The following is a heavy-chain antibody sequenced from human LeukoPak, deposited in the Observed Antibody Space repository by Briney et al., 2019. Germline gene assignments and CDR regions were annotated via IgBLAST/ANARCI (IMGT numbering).Heavy chain of an antibody. D-gene: IGHD6-13*01. V-gene: IGHV3-30*18. CDR3: AKDLAAAALAY. CDR1: GFTFSSYG. CDR2: ISYDGSNK. Sequence: GGSLRLSCAASGFTFSSYGMHWVRQAPGKGLEWVAVISYDGSNKYYADSVKGRFTISRDNSKNTLHLQMNSLRAEDTAVYYCAKDLAAAALAYWGQGTLVTVSS. J-gene: IGHJ4*02.